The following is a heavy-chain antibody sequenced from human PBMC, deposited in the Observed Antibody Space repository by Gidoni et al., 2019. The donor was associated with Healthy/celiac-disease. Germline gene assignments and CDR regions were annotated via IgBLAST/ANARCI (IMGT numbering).Heavy chain of an antibody. V-gene: IGHV4-59*01. Sequence: TLSRTCTVSGGSISSYYWSWIRQPPGKGLEWIGYIYYSGSTNYNPSLKSRVTISVDTSKNQFSLKLSSVTAADTAVYYCAAYLAPTAHGWYYYYGMDVWGQGTTVTVSS. CDR2: IYYSGST. D-gene: IGHD4-17*01. CDR3: AAYLAPTAHGWYYYYGMDV. CDR1: GGSISSYY. J-gene: IGHJ6*02.